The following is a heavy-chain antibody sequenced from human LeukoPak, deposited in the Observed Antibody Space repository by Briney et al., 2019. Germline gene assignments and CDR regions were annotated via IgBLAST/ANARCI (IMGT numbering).Heavy chain of an antibody. CDR1: GFTFSSHW. CDR3: TTATSY. CDR2: IKSKTYGGTT. J-gene: IGHJ4*02. V-gene: IGHV3-15*01. Sequence: PGGSLRLSCAASGFTFSSHWMHWVRQAPGKGLEWVGRIKSKTYGGTTDHAAPVKGRFTISRDDSKDTVYLEMNSLKTEDTAVYYCTTATSYWGQGSLVTVSS.